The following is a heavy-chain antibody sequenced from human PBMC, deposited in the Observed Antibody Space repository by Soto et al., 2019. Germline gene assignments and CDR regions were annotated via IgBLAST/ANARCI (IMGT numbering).Heavy chain of an antibody. J-gene: IGHJ6*02. CDR1: GYTFTGYY. D-gene: IGHD2-15*01. CDR2: INPNSGGT. V-gene: IGHV1-2*02. Sequence: ASVKVSCKASGYTFTGYYMHWVRQAPGQGLEWMGWINPNSGGTNYAQKFQGRVTMTRDTSISTAYMELSRLRSDDTAVYYCASLGRYCSGGSCYLYYCYGMDVWGQGTTVTVSS. CDR3: ASLGRYCSGGSCYLYYCYGMDV.